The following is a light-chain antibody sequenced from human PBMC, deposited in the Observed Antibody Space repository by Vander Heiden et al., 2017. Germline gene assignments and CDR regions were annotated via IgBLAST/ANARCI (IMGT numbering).Light chain of an antibody. Sequence: EIVLTQSPGTLSLSPGERATLSCRASQSVSSSYLTWYQQKPGQAPRLLIYDASSRATAIPDRFSGSGSGTDFTLTISRLEPEDFAVYYCQHYGSSPLFTFGPGTQVDIK. CDR1: QSVSSSY. CDR2: DAS. J-gene: IGKJ3*01. V-gene: IGKV3-20*01. CDR3: QHYGSSPLFT.